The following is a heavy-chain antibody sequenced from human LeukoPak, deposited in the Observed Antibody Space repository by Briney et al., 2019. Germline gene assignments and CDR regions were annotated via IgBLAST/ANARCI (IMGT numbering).Heavy chain of an antibody. CDR2: INHSGST. V-gene: IGHV4-34*01. CDR3: ARQTGSGLFILP. CDR1: GGSFSGYY. Sequence: SETLSLTCAVYGGSFSGYYWSWIRQPPGKGLEWIGEINHSGSTNYNPSLKSRVTISVDTSKNQFSLKLSSVTAADTAVYYCARQTGSGLFILPGGQGTLVTVSS. D-gene: IGHD3/OR15-3a*01. J-gene: IGHJ4*02.